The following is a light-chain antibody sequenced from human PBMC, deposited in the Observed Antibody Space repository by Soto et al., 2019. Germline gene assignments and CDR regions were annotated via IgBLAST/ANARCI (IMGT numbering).Light chain of an antibody. J-gene: IGKJ1*01. CDR3: QQYSSDST. V-gene: IGKV1-5*03. CDR2: RAS. Sequence: DIQMTQSPSTLSAPVGDRVTITCRASQSVNSWLAWYQQKPGKAPKLLIYRASSLENGVPSRFGGRGSGTEFIFTISSLQPDYSATYYCQQYSSDSTFGQGTKVEIK. CDR1: QSVNSW.